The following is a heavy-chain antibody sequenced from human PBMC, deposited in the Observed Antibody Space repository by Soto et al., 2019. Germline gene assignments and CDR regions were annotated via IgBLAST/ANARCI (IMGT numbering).Heavy chain of an antibody. J-gene: IGHJ4*02. V-gene: IGHV4-34*01. CDR2: INHSGST. Sequence: SETLSLTCAVYGGSFSGYYWSWIRQPPGKGLEWIGEINHSGSTNYNPSLKSRVTISVDTSKNQFSLKLSSVTAADTAVYYCARARGTTNIAAAVRYWGQGTLVTRLL. CDR1: GGSFSGYY. CDR3: ARARGTTNIAAAVRY. D-gene: IGHD6-13*01.